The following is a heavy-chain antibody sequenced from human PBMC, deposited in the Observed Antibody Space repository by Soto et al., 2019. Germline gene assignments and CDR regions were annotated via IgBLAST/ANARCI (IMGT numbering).Heavy chain of an antibody. CDR3: TRYRLTSYYFDF. D-gene: IGHD2-21*02. Sequence: PGGSLRLSCAASGFAFNSYAMNWVRQAPGKGLEWAALISFDGSDQDYVDSVKGRFTVSRDNSKNSLFLHMDSLRAEDTAVYYCTRYRLTSYYFDFWGPGTMVTVSS. V-gene: IGHV3-30*03. CDR1: GFAFNSYA. J-gene: IGHJ4*02. CDR2: ISFDGSDQ.